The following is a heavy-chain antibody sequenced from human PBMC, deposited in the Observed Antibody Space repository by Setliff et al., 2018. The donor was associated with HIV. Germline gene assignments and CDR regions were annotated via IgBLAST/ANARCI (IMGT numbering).Heavy chain of an antibody. CDR1: GGSISSYY. V-gene: IGHV4-4*09. Sequence: SETLSLTCTVSGGSISSYYWNWVRQPPGKGLEWIGYIYTSGSTNYNPSLKSRVTISVDTSKNQFSLKLSSVTAADTAVYYCARVYSRSWFFFDHWGQGILVTVSS. CDR3: ARVYSRSWFFFDH. CDR2: IYTSGST. J-gene: IGHJ4*02. D-gene: IGHD6-13*01.